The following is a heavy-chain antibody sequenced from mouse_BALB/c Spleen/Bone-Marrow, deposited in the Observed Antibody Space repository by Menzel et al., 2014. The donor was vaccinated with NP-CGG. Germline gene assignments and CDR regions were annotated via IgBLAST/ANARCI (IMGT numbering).Heavy chain of an antibody. CDR2: IYPSDSYT. J-gene: IGHJ4*01. V-gene: IGHV1-69*02. Sequence: QVQLQQPGAELVRPGASVKLSCRASGYTFTSYWINWVKQRPGQGLEWIGNIYPSDSYTNYNQRFKDKATLTVDKSSSTAYMQLSSPTSEDSAVYYCTRYGNSNYYAMDYWGQGTSVTVSS. D-gene: IGHD1-1*01. CDR1: GYTFTSYW. CDR3: TRYGNSNYYAMDY.